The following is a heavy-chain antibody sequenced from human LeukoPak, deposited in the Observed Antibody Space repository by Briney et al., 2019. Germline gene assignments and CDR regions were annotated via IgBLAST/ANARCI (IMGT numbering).Heavy chain of an antibody. CDR3: AKDRGLLWFGEGDY. J-gene: IGHJ4*02. CDR1: GFTFSSYA. Sequence: GGSLRLSCAASGFTFSSYAMSWVRQAPGKGLEWVSAISGSGGSTYYADSVKGRFTISRDNSKNTLYLQMNSLRAEDTVVYYCAKDRGLLWFGEGDYWGQGTLVTVSS. D-gene: IGHD3-10*01. V-gene: IGHV3-23*01. CDR2: ISGSGGST.